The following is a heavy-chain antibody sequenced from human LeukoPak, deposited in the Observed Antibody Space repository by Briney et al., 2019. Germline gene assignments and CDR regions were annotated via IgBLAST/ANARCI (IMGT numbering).Heavy chain of an antibody. V-gene: IGHV3-23*01. CDR1: GFTFSSHA. J-gene: IGHJ6*02. CDR2: ISGSGGST. Sequence: GGSLRLSCAASGFTFSSHAVTWVRQAPGQGLEWVSAISGSGGSTYYADSVKGRFTISRDNSKSTLYLQMNRLRAEDTAVYYCAKEWGHVWGRGTTVTVSS. CDR3: AKEWGHV. D-gene: IGHD3-16*01.